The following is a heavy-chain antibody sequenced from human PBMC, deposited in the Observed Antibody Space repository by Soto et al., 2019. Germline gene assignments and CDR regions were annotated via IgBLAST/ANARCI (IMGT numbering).Heavy chain of an antibody. J-gene: IGHJ4*02. CDR3: ASYDILTGYGY. V-gene: IGHV3-11*01. Sequence: GGSLRLSCAASGFTFSDYYMSWIRQAPGKGLEWVSYISSSGATIYYADSVKGRFTISRDNSKNTLYLQMNSLRAEDTAVYYCASYDILTGYGYWGQGTLVTVSS. D-gene: IGHD3-9*01. CDR2: ISSSGATI. CDR1: GFTFSDYY.